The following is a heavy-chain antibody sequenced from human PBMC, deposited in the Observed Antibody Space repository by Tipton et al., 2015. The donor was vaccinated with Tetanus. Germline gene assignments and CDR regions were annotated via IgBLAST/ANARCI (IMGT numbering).Heavy chain of an antibody. Sequence: QLVQSGAEVKKPGASVKVSCKASGYTFTGYYIYWVRQAPGQGLEWMGWIDPNSGGTVYAQKFQGRVTMTRDTSISTAYMELRTLRSDDTAVYYCARDRGDYIYYGMDVWGPGTTVTVS. J-gene: IGHJ6*02. D-gene: IGHD3-22*01. V-gene: IGHV1-2*02. CDR1: GYTFTGYY. CDR3: ARDRGDYIYYGMDV. CDR2: IDPNSGGT.